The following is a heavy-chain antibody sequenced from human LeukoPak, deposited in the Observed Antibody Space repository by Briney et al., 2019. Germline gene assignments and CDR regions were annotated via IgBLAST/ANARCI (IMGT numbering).Heavy chain of an antibody. V-gene: IGHV4-4*02. D-gene: IGHD3-22*01. CDR3: ARGRNYYDSSDYYEGDAFDI. CDR2: IFHSGST. J-gene: IGHJ3*02. Sequence: PAGTLSLTCAVSGVSIINNKWWSWVRQSPGKGLEWIGEIFHSGSTNYNPSLKSRVTISIDKSKNQFSLKLNSVTAADTAVYYCARGRNYYDSSDYYEGDAFDIWGQGTMVTVSS. CDR1: GVSIINNKW.